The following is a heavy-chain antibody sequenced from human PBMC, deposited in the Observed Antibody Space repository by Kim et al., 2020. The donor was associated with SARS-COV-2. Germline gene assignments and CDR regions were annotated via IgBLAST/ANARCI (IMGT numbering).Heavy chain of an antibody. Sequence: GGSLRLSCAASGFTFSSFGMHWVRQAPGKGLEWVAVITYDGSNKYYADSVKGRFTISRDNSKNTVNLQMNNLRVEDTAVYYCAKELYDKSWYDFWGR. V-gene: IGHV3-30*18. CDR1: GFTFSSFG. D-gene: IGHD6-13*01. CDR2: ITYDGSNK. CDR3: AKELYDKSWYDF. J-gene: IGHJ2*01.